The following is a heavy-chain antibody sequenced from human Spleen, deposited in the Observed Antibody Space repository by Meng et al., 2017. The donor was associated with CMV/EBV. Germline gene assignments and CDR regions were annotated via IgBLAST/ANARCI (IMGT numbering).Heavy chain of an antibody. CDR2: IWDDGSNE. J-gene: IGHJ6*02. D-gene: IGHD2-8*01. Sequence: GESLKISCAASGFIFSSYGMHWVRQAPGKGLEWVAVIWDDGSNEYYADSVKGRFTISRDNSKKTLYLQMDRLRAEDTAVFYCTRGGVGAYCTNGICYGMDVWGQGTTVTVSS. CDR3: TRGGVGAYCTNGICYGMDV. V-gene: IGHV3-33*01. CDR1: GFIFSSYG.